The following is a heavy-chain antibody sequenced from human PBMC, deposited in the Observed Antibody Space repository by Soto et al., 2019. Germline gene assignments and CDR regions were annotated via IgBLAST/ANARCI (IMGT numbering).Heavy chain of an antibody. CDR3: AKARDHQWVRLPFDY. D-gene: IGHD1-26*01. CDR1: GFFFSSYT. CDR2: FSATSENT. Sequence: EVQLLESGGGLVQPGGSLRLSCVGSGFFFSSYTMTWVRQAPGKGLEWVSSFSATSENTYYADYVRGRFTISRDNSKNTLFLQMNRLTAEDTAMYYCAKARDHQWVRLPFDYCGQGILVIVSS. J-gene: IGHJ4*02. V-gene: IGHV3-23*01.